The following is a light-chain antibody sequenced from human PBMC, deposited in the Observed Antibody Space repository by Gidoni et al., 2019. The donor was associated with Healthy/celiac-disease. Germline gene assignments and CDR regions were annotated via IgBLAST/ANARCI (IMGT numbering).Light chain of an antibody. CDR3: QQSYSTPA. CDR2: AAS. V-gene: IGKV1-39*01. CDR1: QSISSY. J-gene: IGKJ3*01. Sequence: DIQMTQSPSSLSASVGDRVTITGRASQSISSYLNLYQQKPGKAPKLLIYAASSLQSGVPSRFSRSGSGTDFTLTISSLQPEDFATYYCQQSYSTPAFGPGTKVDIK.